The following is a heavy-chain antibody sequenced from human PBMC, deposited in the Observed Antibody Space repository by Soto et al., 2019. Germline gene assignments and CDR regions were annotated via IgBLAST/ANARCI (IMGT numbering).Heavy chain of an antibody. CDR1: GSTFSSYA. J-gene: IGHJ6*02. Sequence: QLQLVQSGAEVKKPGSSVKVSCKASGSTFSSYAISWVRQAPGQGLERMGGIIPIFGTANYAQKFQGRVTITADESTSTAYMELSSLRSEDTAVYYCARHVPAAGYYYGMDVWGQGTTVTVSS. V-gene: IGHV1-69*12. D-gene: IGHD2-2*01. CDR2: IIPIFGTA. CDR3: ARHVPAAGYYYGMDV.